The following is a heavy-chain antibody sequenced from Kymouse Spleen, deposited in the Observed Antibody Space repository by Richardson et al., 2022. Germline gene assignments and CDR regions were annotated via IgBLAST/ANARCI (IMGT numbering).Heavy chain of an antibody. V-gene: IGHV4-34*01. J-gene: IGHJ4*02. Sequence: QVQLQQWGAGLLKPSETLSLTCAVYGGSFSGYYWSWIRQPPGKGLEWIGEINHSGSTNYNPSLKSRVTISVDTSKNQFSLKLSSVTAADTAVYYCAREGSVSRIAAAGFDYWGQGTLVTVSS. CDR2: INHSGST. CDR3: AREGSVSRIAAAGFDY. D-gene: IGHD6-13*01. CDR1: GGSFSGYY.